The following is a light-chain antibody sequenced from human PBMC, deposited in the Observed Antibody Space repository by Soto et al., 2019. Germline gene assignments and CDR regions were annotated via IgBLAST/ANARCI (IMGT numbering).Light chain of an antibody. CDR1: QSVGSD. V-gene: IGKV3-20*01. CDR2: GAS. J-gene: IGKJ1*01. CDR3: QQYGSSSVT. Sequence: EIVMTQYTTTLSVSPGERATLSCRASQSVGSDLAWYQQKPGQAPRLLIYGASSRATGIPDRFSGSGSGTDFTLTISRLEPEDFAVYYCQQYGSSSVTFGQGTKVDIK.